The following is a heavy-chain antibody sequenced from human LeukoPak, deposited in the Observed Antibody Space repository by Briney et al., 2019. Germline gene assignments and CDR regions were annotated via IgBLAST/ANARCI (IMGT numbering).Heavy chain of an antibody. CDR3: ARDRSWAFDN. J-gene: IGHJ4*02. CDR1: GDSVSRKTAA. D-gene: IGHD7-27*01. V-gene: IGHV6-1*01. Sequence: SQTLSLTCAISGDSVSRKTAAWNWIRQSPSRGLEWLGRTCYRSKWYTDCAASVKGRITINPDTSKNQFSLQLDSVTPEDTAVYYCARDRSWAFDNWGQGALVTVSS. CDR2: TCYRSKWYT.